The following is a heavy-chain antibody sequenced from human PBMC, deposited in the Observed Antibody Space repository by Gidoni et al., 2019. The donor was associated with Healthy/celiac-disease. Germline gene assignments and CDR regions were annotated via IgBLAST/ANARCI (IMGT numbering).Heavy chain of an antibody. CDR1: GFTFRSYS. V-gene: IGHV3-21*01. D-gene: IGHD2-2*01. Sequence: EVQLVESGGGLVKPGGSLRLSCAASGFTFRSYSMSWVRQAPGKGLEWVSSISSSSSYRYYADSVKGRFTISRDNAKNSLYLQMNSLRAEDTAVYYCASGCSSTSCSYYYYGMDVWGQGTTVTVSS. J-gene: IGHJ6*02. CDR3: ASGCSSTSCSYYYYGMDV. CDR2: ISSSSSYR.